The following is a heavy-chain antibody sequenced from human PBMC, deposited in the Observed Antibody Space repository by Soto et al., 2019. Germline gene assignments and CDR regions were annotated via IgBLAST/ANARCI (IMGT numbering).Heavy chain of an antibody. Sequence: SGGSLRLSCAASGFTLKSYGMNWVRQAPGKGLEWVSYTSTASNYIYYADSVKGRFTISRDNAKNSLYLQMDSLRAEDTALYYCARRGPAVGDPEASDVWGQGTIVTVSS. V-gene: IGHV3-21*01. D-gene: IGHD2-15*01. J-gene: IGHJ3*01. CDR1: GFTLKSYG. CDR2: TSTASNYI. CDR3: ARRGPAVGDPEASDV.